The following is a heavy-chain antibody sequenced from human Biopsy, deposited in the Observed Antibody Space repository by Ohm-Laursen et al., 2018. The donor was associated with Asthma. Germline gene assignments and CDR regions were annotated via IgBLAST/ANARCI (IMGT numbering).Heavy chain of an antibody. CDR1: GGTFNYA. CDR3: ASETGHSYGSGSEYYFDY. CDR2: IIPIFGTT. D-gene: IGHD3-10*01. Sequence: VSSVKVSCKASGGTFNYAITWARHAPGQGLEWMGGIIPIFGTTNYAQKLKGRVTITADESSSTAYLELSSLRSEDTAVYYCASETGHSYGSGSEYYFDYWGLGTLVTVSS. J-gene: IGHJ4*02. V-gene: IGHV1-69*01.